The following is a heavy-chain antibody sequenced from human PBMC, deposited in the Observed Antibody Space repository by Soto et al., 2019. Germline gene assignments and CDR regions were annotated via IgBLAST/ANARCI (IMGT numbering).Heavy chain of an antibody. Sequence: QVQLQESGPGLVKPSQTLSLTCTVSGGSISSGGYYWSWIRQHPGKGLEWIGYIYYSGSTYYNPSLKSRVTISVDTSKNQFSRKLGSVTAADTAVYSWAGGGAGIAVAGSFLYFANGGQGTLFPVSS. CDR2: IYYSGST. D-gene: IGHD6-19*01. CDR3: AGGGAGIAVAGSFLYFAN. J-gene: IGHJ4*02. CDR1: GGSISSGGYY. V-gene: IGHV4-31*03.